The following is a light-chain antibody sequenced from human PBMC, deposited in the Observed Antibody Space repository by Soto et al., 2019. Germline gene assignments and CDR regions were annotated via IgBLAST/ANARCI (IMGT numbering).Light chain of an antibody. J-gene: IGKJ2*01. CDR2: KAF. CDR1: QSISSW. V-gene: IGKV1-5*03. CDR3: QQYNTDSA. Sequence: DIQMTQFPSTLSASVGDRVTITCRASQSISSWLAWYQQKPGKAPKLLIYKAFSLESGVPSRFSGSGSGTEFTLTISSLQPDDFATYYCQQYNTDSAFGQGTKLEIK.